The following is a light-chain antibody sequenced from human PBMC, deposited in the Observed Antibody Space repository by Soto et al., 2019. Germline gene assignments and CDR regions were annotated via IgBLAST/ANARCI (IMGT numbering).Light chain of an antibody. CDR3: HHYNNWPPRNT. Sequence: EIVMTQSPATLSLSPGERATLSCRASQSVSSNLVWYLQKPGQAPRLLIYDTSTRATNVPARFSGSGSETEFTLTISGLQSEDFGIYYCHHYNNWPPRNTFGQGTKL. CDR1: QSVSSN. CDR2: DTS. J-gene: IGKJ2*01. V-gene: IGKV3-15*01.